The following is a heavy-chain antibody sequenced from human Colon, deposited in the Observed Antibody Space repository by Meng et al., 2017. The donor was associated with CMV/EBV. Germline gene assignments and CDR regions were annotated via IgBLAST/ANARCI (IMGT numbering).Heavy chain of an antibody. CDR1: DFIFSDFQ. CDR3: AREGDFYDSDGYSYYFDY. D-gene: IGHD3-22*01. J-gene: IGHJ4*02. Sequence: GESLKISCAASDFIFSDFQMGWVRQAPGKGLEWVAYISSSGNVMHYADSVKGRFTISRDNAKNSLSLQMNSLRAEDTAIYFCAREGDFYDSDGYSYYFDYWGPGTLVTVSS. V-gene: IGHV3-11*04. CDR2: ISSSGNVM.